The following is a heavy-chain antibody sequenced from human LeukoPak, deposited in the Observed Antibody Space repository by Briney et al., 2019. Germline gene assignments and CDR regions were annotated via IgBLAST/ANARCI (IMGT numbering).Heavy chain of an antibody. J-gene: IGHJ6*03. CDR2: IFSNDEK. CDR1: GFALSNARMG. D-gene: IGHD3-3*01. Sequence: SGPVLVKPTETLTLTCTVSGFALSNARMGVSWIRRPPGKALEWLAHIFSNDEKSYSTSLKSRLTISKDNSKSQVVLTMTNMDPVDTATYYCARIRGRFGVVINSYYMDVWGKGTTVTVSS. CDR3: ARIRGRFGVVINSYYMDV. V-gene: IGHV2-26*01.